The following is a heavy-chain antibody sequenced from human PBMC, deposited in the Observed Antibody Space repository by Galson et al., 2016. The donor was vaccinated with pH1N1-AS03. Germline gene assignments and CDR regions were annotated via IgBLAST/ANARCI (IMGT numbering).Heavy chain of an antibody. CDR1: GFTFSSYT. D-gene: IGHD1-1*01. CDR2: ISGRDGST. CDR3: ARDSGRDTWTAYSFAS. V-gene: IGHV3-23*01. Sequence: SLRLSCAASGFTFSSYTMSWVRQAPGKGLEWVSGISGRDGSTYYADSVKGRFTISRDNSKNTLCLQMTNLRDEDSALYYCARDSGRDTWTAYSFASWGQGGLVTVSS. J-gene: IGHJ4*02.